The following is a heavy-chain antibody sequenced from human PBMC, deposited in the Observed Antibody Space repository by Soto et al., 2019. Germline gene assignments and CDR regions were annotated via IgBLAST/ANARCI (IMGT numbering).Heavy chain of an antibody. Sequence: GGSLRLSCAASGFTFSSYSMNWVRQAPGKGLEWVSSISSSSSYIYYADSVKGRFTISRDNAKNSLYLQMNSLRAEDTAVYYCARDPPYCSSTSCPSYMDVWGKGTTVTVSS. CDR1: GFTFSSYS. D-gene: IGHD2-2*01. CDR3: ARDPPYCSSTSCPSYMDV. V-gene: IGHV3-21*01. CDR2: ISSSSSYI. J-gene: IGHJ6*03.